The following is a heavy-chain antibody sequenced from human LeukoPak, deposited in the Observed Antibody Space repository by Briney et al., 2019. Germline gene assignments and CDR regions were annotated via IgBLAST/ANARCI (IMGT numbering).Heavy chain of an antibody. CDR3: ARDLYCSSPSCYALELGFDY. Sequence: ASVKVSCKTSGYTFTGYYMHWVRQAPGQGLEWMGWINPNSGGTNYAQKFQGRVTMTRDTSISTAYMELSRLRSDDTAVYYCARDLYCSSPSCYALELGFDYWGQGTLVTVSS. V-gene: IGHV1-2*02. J-gene: IGHJ4*02. CDR2: INPNSGGT. D-gene: IGHD2-2*01. CDR1: GYTFTGYY.